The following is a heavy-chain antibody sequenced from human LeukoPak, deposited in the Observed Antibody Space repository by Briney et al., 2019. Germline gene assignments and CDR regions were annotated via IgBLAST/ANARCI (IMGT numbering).Heavy chain of an antibody. Sequence: PGGSLRLSCGASGFTFSSYAMSWVRQAPGKGLEWVSAISGSGGSTYYADSVKGRFTISRDNSKNTLYLQMNSLRAEDTAVYYCAKWVRAYSSSSHLDYWGQGTLVTVSS. J-gene: IGHJ4*02. V-gene: IGHV3-23*01. D-gene: IGHD6-6*01. CDR2: ISGSGGST. CDR1: GFTFSSYA. CDR3: AKWVRAYSSSSHLDY.